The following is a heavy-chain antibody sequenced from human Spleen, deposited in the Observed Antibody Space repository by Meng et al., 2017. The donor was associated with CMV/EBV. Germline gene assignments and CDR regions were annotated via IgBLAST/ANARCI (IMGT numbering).Heavy chain of an antibody. Sequence: GSLRLSCTVSGGSISSSSYYWGWIRQPPGKGLEWIGSIYYNGSTYYNPSLKSRVTISVDTSKNQFSLKLSSVTAADTAVYYCARDKWSRRSLDYYYYGMDVWGQGTTVTVSS. J-gene: IGHJ6*02. V-gene: IGHV4-39*07. CDR1: GGSISSSSYY. CDR3: ARDKWSRRSLDYYYYGMDV. D-gene: IGHD1-26*01. CDR2: IYYNGST.